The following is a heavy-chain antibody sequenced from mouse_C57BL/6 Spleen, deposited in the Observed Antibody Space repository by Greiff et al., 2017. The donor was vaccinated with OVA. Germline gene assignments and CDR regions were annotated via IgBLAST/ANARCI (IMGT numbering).Heavy chain of an antibody. CDR1: GYTFTSYW. J-gene: IGHJ1*03. CDR3: ARTYYSNDWYFDV. Sequence: VQLQQSGAELVKPGASVKLSCKASGYTFTSYWMHWVKQRPGQGLEWIGMIHPTSGSTNYNEKFKSKATLTVDKSSSTAYMQLSSLTSEDSAVYYCARTYYSNDWYFDVWGTGTTVTVSS. CDR2: IHPTSGST. V-gene: IGHV1-64*01. D-gene: IGHD2-5*01.